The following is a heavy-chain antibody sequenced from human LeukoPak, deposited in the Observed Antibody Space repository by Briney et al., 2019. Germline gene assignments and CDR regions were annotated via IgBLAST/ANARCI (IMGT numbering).Heavy chain of an antibody. V-gene: IGHV3-23*01. CDR3: AKIEGFLLQSRYFDS. J-gene: IGHJ4*02. CDR1: GFTFSHYI. Sequence: GGSLRLSCEAAGFTFSHYIMAWVRRPPGKGLEWVSAILGSGATTYYADSVRGRFTISRDNSKNTLYLQMRTLRAEDTALYFCAKIEGFLLQSRYFDSWGQGTLVTVSS. CDR2: ILGSGATT.